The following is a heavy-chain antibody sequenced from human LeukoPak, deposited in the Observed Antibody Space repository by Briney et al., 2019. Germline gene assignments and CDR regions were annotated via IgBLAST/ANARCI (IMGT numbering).Heavy chain of an antibody. Sequence: SVKVSCKASGGTFISYAISWVRQAPGQGLEWMGGIIPIFGTANYAQKFQGRVTITADESTSTAYMELSSLRSEDTAVYYCARDSQTGYYYGYFDYWGQGTLVTVSS. CDR3: ARDSQTGYYYGYFDY. CDR2: IIPIFGTA. J-gene: IGHJ4*02. D-gene: IGHD3-9*01. V-gene: IGHV1-69*13. CDR1: GGTFISYA.